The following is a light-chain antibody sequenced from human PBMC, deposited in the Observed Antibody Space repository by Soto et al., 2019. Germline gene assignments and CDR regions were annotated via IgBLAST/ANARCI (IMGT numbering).Light chain of an antibody. CDR2: GAS. CDR3: QQYGSSLYT. V-gene: IGKV3-20*01. Sequence: ETVLTQSPGTLSLSPGERATLSCRASQSVINNYLAWYQQTPGQAPRLLIYGASTRATGPPDRFSGSGSGTDFTLTITRLEPRDSAVYYCQQYGSSLYTFGQGTKLEIK. J-gene: IGKJ2*01. CDR1: QSVINNY.